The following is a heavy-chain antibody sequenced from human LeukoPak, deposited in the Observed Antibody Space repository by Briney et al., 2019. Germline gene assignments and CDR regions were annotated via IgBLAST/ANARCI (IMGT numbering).Heavy chain of an antibody. CDR3: ARGYDYVWGSYRPWYFDY. V-gene: IGHV4-59*12. J-gene: IGHJ4*02. CDR1: GGSISSYY. CDR2: IYYSGST. D-gene: IGHD3-16*02. Sequence: SETLSLTCTVSGGSISSYYWSWIRQPPGKGLGWIGYIYYSGSTNYNPSLKSRVTISVDTSKNQFSLKLSSVTAADTAVYYCARGYDYVWGSYRPWYFDYWGQGTLVTVSS.